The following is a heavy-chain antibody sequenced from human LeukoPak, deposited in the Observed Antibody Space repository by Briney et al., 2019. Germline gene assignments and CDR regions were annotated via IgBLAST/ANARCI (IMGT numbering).Heavy chain of an antibody. D-gene: IGHD3-10*01. CDR3: ARDGSGNYYYGIDV. V-gene: IGHV1-2*02. Sequence: ASVKVSCKASGYTFTGYYMHWVRQAPGQGLEWMGWINPNSGGTNYAQKFQGRVTMTRDTSVSTAYMELSRLRSDDTAVYYCARDGSGNYYYGIDVWGQGTTVTVSS. CDR1: GYTFTGYY. CDR2: INPNSGGT. J-gene: IGHJ6*02.